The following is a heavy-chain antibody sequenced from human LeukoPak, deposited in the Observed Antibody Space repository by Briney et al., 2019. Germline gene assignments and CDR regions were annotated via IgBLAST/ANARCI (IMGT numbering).Heavy chain of an antibody. V-gene: IGHV4-39*01. Sequence: SETLSLTCTVSGGSISSSSYYWGWIRQPPGKGLEWIGSIYYSGSTYYNPSLKSRVTISVDTSKNQFSLKLSSVTAADTAVYYCARLGVYSYGFHWGQGTLVTVSS. CDR3: ARLGVYSYGFH. CDR1: GGSISSSSYY. D-gene: IGHD5-18*01. CDR2: IYYSGST. J-gene: IGHJ4*02.